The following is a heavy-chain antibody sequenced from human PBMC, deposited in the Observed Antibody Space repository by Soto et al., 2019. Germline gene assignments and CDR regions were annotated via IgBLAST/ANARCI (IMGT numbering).Heavy chain of an antibody. CDR3: AHRQPLNNYWNYGDFDY. CDR1: GFSLTTSGVG. Sequence: GSGPTLVNPTQTLTLTCTFSGFSLTTSGVGVGWIRQPPGKALEWLALIYWDDDKRYSPSLKSRLTIAKDTSKNQVVITMTNMDPVDTATYYCAHRQPLNNYWNYGDFDYWGQGTLVTVSS. J-gene: IGHJ4*02. V-gene: IGHV2-5*02. D-gene: IGHD1-7*01. CDR2: IYWDDDK.